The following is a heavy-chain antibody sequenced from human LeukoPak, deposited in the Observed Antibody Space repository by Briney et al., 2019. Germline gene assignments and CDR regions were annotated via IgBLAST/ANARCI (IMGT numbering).Heavy chain of an antibody. CDR3: AREAAVEGDYPGPFDY. D-gene: IGHD4-17*01. CDR1: GGSISSSSYY. J-gene: IGHJ4*02. V-gene: IGHV4-39*02. Sequence: SETLSLTCTVSGGSISSSSYYWGWIRQPPGKGLEWIGSIYYSGSTYYNPSLKSRVTISVDTSKNQFSLKLSSVTAADTAVYYCAREAAVEGDYPGPFDYWGQGTLVTVSS. CDR2: IYYSGST.